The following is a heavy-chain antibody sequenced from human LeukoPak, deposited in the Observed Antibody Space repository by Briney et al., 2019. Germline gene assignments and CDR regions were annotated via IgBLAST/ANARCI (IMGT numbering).Heavy chain of an antibody. Sequence: SETLSLTCAVSGGSISSSNWWSWVRQPPGKGLEWIGEIYHSGSTNYNPSLKSRVTISVDKSKNQFSLKLSSVTAADTAVYYCAREIPSSVTKALYYYMDVWGKGTTVTVSS. CDR1: GGSISSSNW. CDR2: IYHSGST. V-gene: IGHV4-4*02. CDR3: AREIPSSVTKALYYYMDV. D-gene: IGHD4-17*01. J-gene: IGHJ6*03.